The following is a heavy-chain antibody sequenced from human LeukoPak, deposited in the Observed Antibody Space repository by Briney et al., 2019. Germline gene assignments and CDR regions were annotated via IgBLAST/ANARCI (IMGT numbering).Heavy chain of an antibody. CDR3: AKDAPYCSGGSCYSVFDY. J-gene: IGHJ4*02. V-gene: IGHV3-30*02. CDR2: IRYDGSNK. CDR1: GFTFSSYG. Sequence: GGSLRLSCAASGFTFSSYGMHWVRQAPGKGLEWVAFIRYDGSNKYYADSVKGRFTISRDNSKNTLYLQMNSLRAEDTAVYYCAKDAPYCSGGSCYSVFDYCGQGTLVTVSS. D-gene: IGHD2-15*01.